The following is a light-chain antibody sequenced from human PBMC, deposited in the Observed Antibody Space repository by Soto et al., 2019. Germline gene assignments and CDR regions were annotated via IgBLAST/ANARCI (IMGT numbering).Light chain of an antibody. CDR3: QQRYNWPIT. J-gene: IGKJ5*01. Sequence: NVLTQAPRPLTLSPGEKATLSFRASLSVNSMLAWYQQKPGHSPRLLIYDASNRATGIPARFSGSGSGTDFTLTISSLEPEDFGIYYCQQRYNWPITFGQGTRLEIK. CDR2: DAS. V-gene: IGKV3-11*01. CDR1: LSVNSM.